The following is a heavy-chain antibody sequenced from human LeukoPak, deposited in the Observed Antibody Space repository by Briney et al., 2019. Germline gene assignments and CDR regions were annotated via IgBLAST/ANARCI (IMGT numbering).Heavy chain of an antibody. CDR2: IHYSGST. D-gene: IGHD4-17*01. Sequence: SETLSLTCTVSGDSISGGNYYWNWIRQPPGKGLECIGYIHYSGSTYYNPSLKSRVTISVDTSKNQFSLKLSSVTAADTAVYYCVRGRGTAVTTGNWFDPWGQGTLVTVSS. V-gene: IGHV4-30-4*01. CDR3: VRGRGTAVTTGNWFDP. J-gene: IGHJ5*02. CDR1: GDSISGGNYY.